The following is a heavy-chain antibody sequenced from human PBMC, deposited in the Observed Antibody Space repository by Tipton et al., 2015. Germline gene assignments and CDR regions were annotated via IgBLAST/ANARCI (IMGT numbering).Heavy chain of an antibody. CDR3: ARDLEHGMDV. Sequence: GLVKPSENLSLTCTVSGGSVSTSNYYWGWIRQSPGKGLEWIGYISYSGSTNYNPSLKSRVTISVDTSKTQFSLKMSSVTASDTAVYYCARDLEHGMDVWGQGTTVTVSS. V-gene: IGHV4-61*01. CDR1: GGSVSTSNYY. D-gene: IGHD5-24*01. J-gene: IGHJ6*02. CDR2: ISYSGST.